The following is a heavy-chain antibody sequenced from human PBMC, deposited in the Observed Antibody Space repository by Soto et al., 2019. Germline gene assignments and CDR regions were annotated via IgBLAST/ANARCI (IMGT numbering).Heavy chain of an antibody. CDR1: GFTLQNYA. CDR2: LIGGHYGA. D-gene: IGHD3-10*01. Sequence: LRLSCTASGFTLQNYAMAWVRQAPGKGLEWVSTLIGGHYGAAYSYSVKGRFTVSRDNSKNCLYLQMNSLGVEDTAMYFCAKGKSTGDIDWFDPWGQGSLVTVSS. CDR3: AKGKSTGDIDWFDP. J-gene: IGHJ5*02. V-gene: IGHV3-23*01.